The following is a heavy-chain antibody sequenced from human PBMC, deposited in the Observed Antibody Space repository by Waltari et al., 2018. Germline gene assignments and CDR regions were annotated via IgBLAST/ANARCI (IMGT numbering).Heavy chain of an antibody. D-gene: IGHD3-22*01. V-gene: IGHV3-23*04. Sequence: EVQLVESGGGLVQPGGSLRLSCAASGFTFSSYAMSWVRQPPGKGLAWVSAISGSCVSTEYADSGKVRFTISRDNSKNTLYLQMNSLRAEDTAVYYCAKDATQEYYYDSSGYWTHAFDIWGQGTMVTVSS. CDR3: AKDATQEYYYDSSGYWTHAFDI. CDR2: ISGSCVST. CDR1: GFTFSSYA. J-gene: IGHJ3*02.